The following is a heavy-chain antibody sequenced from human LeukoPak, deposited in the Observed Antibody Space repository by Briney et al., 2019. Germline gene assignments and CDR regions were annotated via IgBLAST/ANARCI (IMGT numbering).Heavy chain of an antibody. CDR1: GGTFGSYA. J-gene: IGHJ3*02. Sequence: ASVTVSCKASGGTFGSYAISWVRQAPGQGLEWMGGIIPNFGTANYAQKFQGRVTITADESTSTAYMELSSLRSEDTAVYYCARGRYYDSSGYYLDAFDIWGQGTMVTVSS. CDR3: ARGRYYDSSGYYLDAFDI. D-gene: IGHD3-22*01. CDR2: IIPNFGTA. V-gene: IGHV1-69*13.